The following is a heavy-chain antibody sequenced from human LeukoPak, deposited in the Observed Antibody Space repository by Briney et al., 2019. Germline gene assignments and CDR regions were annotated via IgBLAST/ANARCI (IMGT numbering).Heavy chain of an antibody. CDR1: GFTVSSNY. CDR3: ARTNGVDTAMVFYYYGMDV. V-gene: IGHV3-66*01. J-gene: IGHJ6*02. D-gene: IGHD5-18*01. Sequence: GGSLRLSCAVSGFTVSSNYMSWVRQAPGKGLEWVSVIYSGGSTYYADSVKGRFTISRDNSKNTLYLQMNSLRAEDTAVYYCARTNGVDTAMVFYYYGMDVWGQGTTVTVSS. CDR2: IYSGGST.